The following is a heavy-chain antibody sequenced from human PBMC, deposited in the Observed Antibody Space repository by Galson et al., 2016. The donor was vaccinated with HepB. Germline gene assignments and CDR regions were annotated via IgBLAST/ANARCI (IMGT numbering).Heavy chain of an antibody. CDR1: GDTFNNYA. CDR3: ARVGKTGSSGPYVGYFDN. CDR2: IIPIYGTT. Sequence: SVKVSCKASGDTFNNYAINWVRQAPGQGLEWMGGIIPIYGTTSYAQKFQGRVTIIADESTSTVSMELSSLRAEDTALYYCARVGKTGSSGPYVGYFDNWGQGTLVTVSS. D-gene: IGHD3-10*01. J-gene: IGHJ4*02. V-gene: IGHV1-69*13.